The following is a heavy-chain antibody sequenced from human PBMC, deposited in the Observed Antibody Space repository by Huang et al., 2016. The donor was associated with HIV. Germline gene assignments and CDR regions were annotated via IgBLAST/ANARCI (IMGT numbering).Heavy chain of an antibody. D-gene: IGHD3-3*01. CDR1: GFIFSDSW. J-gene: IGHJ4*01. Sequence: EVELAESGGGSVRPGQSLRLSCVGFGFIFSDSWRHWVRQIPGKGVMGVARIESDGRSTSYADSVKGRFTIYRDNAKNTVYLQMSRLRVDDTAVYYCVRAKEKGYDFWSGYRYWGQGVRVTVSS. V-gene: IGHV3-74*02. CDR3: VRAKEKGYDFWSGYRY. CDR2: IESDGRST.